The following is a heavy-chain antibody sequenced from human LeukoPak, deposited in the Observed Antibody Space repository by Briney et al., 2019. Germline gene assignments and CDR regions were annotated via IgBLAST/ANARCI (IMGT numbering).Heavy chain of an antibody. D-gene: IGHD2-2*01. CDR2: IKSKTDGGTT. CDR3: TTPYCSSTSCYVPC. Sequence: GGSLRLSCAASGFTFSNAWMSWVRQAPGKGLEGVGRIKSKTDGGTTDYAAPVKGRFTISRDDSKNTLYLQMNSLKTEDTAVYYCTTPYCSSTSCYVPCWGQGTLVTVSS. J-gene: IGHJ4*02. V-gene: IGHV3-15*01. CDR1: GFTFSNAW.